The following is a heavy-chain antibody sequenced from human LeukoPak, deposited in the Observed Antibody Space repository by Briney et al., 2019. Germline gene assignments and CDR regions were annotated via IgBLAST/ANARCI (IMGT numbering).Heavy chain of an antibody. D-gene: IGHD3-9*01. CDR2: IYPGDSET. Sequence: PGESLKISCKGSGYSFTSYWIGWVRQMPGKGLEWMGIIYPGDSETRYSPSFQGQVTISADKSISTAYVQWSSLKASDTAMYYCARHRYYDILTGCYMMNAFDIWGQGTMVTVSS. V-gene: IGHV5-51*01. J-gene: IGHJ3*02. CDR3: ARHRYYDILTGCYMMNAFDI. CDR1: GYSFTSYW.